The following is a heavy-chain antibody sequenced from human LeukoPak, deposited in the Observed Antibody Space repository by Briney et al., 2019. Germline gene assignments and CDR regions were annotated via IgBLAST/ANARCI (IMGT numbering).Heavy chain of an antibody. CDR2: IFPSGGEI. Sequence: PGGSLRLSCAASGFTFSTFAMIWVRQPPGKGLEWVSSIFPSGGEIHYADSVRGRFTISRDNSKSTLSLQMNSLRAEDTAVYYCARGDGKSSSWYPRGFDPWGQGTLVTVSS. D-gene: IGHD6-13*01. CDR1: GFTFSTFA. V-gene: IGHV3-23*01. J-gene: IGHJ5*02. CDR3: ARGDGKSSSWYPRGFDP.